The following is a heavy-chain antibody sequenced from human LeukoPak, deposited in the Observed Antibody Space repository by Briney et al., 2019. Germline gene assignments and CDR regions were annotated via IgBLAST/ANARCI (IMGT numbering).Heavy chain of an antibody. CDR1: GGSISSGDYY. V-gene: IGHV4-30-4*01. J-gene: IGHJ3*02. CDR2: IYYSGST. Sequence: PSQTLSLTCTVSGGSISSGDYYWSWIRQPPGKGLEWIGYIYYSGSTSYNPSLKSRLTISVDTSKNQFSLKLSSVPAADTAVYYCALFPGEGDPFDIWGQGTMVTVSS. D-gene: IGHD3-16*01. CDR3: ALFPGEGDPFDI.